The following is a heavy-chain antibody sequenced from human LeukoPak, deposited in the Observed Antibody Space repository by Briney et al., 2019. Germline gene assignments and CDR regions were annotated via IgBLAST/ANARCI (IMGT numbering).Heavy chain of an antibody. J-gene: IGHJ4*02. D-gene: IGHD5-18*01. Sequence: GGSLRLSCAASGFTFSRYGMHWVRQAPGKGLEWVAFIAYDGSDKDYADSVKGRFTISRDNSKNTLYLQMNNLRAEDTAVYYRARSRDKNTYGYAYWGQRTLVTVSS. V-gene: IGHV3-30*12. CDR1: GFTFSRYG. CDR2: IAYDGSDK. CDR3: ARSRDKNTYGYAY.